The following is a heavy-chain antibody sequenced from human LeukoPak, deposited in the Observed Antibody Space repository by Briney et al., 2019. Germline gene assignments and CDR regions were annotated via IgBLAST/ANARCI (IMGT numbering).Heavy chain of an antibody. CDR1: GFIFSSYW. CDR3: ARVRGDYYFDY. V-gene: IGHV3-7*01. D-gene: IGHD3-16*01. J-gene: IGHJ4*02. Sequence: GGSLRLSCAASGFIFSSYWMTWVRQAPGKGLEWVANIKQAGSENSYVDSVKGRFTISRDNAKNSLYLQINSLSAEDTAVYHCARVRGDYYFDYWGQGTLVTVSS. CDR2: IKQAGSEN.